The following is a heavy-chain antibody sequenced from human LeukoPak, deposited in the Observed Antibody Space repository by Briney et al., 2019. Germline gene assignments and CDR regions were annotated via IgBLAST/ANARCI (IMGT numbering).Heavy chain of an antibody. D-gene: IGHD3-10*01. V-gene: IGHV3-21*01. Sequence: GGSLRLSCAASGFTFSSYSMNWVRQAPGKGLEWVSSISSSSSYIYYADSVKGRFTISRDNAKNSLYLQMNSLRAEETAVYYCASEIRAYGSGSYYNDDDYWGQGTLVTVSS. CDR3: ASEIRAYGSGSYYNDDDY. J-gene: IGHJ4*02. CDR2: ISSSSSYI. CDR1: GFTFSSYS.